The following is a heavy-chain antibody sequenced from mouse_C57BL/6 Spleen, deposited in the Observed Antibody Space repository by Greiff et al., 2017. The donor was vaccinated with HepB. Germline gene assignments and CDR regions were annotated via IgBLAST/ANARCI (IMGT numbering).Heavy chain of an antibody. Sequence: DVKLVESGGGLVQPGGSLSLSCAASGFTFTDYYMSWVRQPPGKALEWLGFIRNKANGYTTEYSASVKGRFTISRDNSQSILYLQMNALRPEDSATYYCASSRTGTGAYWGQGTLVTVSA. CDR3: ASSRTGTGAY. V-gene: IGHV7-3*01. CDR1: GFTFTDYY. J-gene: IGHJ3*01. CDR2: IRNKANGYTT. D-gene: IGHD4-1*01.